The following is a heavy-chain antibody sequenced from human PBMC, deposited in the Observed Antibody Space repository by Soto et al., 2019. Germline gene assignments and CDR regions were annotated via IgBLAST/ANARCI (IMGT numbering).Heavy chain of an antibody. D-gene: IGHD3-10*01. J-gene: IGHJ6*02. Sequence: PSETLSLTCAVSGYSISSGYYWGWIRQPPGKGLEWIGSIYHSGSTYYNPSLKSRVTISVDTSKNQFSLKLSSVTAADTAVYYCARDQPYGYYGMDVWGQGTTGTVS. CDR2: IYHSGST. V-gene: IGHV4-38-2*02. CDR3: ARDQPYGYYGMDV. CDR1: GYSISSGYY.